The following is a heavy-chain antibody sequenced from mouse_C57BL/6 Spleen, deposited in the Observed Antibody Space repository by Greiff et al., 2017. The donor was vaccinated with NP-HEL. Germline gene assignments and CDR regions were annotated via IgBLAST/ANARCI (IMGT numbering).Heavy chain of an antibody. CDR3: ARGRGTTVVADWYFDV. J-gene: IGHJ1*03. D-gene: IGHD1-1*01. V-gene: IGHV5-4*03. Sequence: EVKLVESGGGLVKPGGSLKLSCAASGFTFSSYAMSWVRQTPEKRLEWVATISDGGSYTYYPDNVKGRFTISRDNAKNNLYLQMSHLKSEDTAMYYWARGRGTTVVADWYFDVWGTGTTVTVSS. CDR2: ISDGGSYT. CDR1: GFTFSSYA.